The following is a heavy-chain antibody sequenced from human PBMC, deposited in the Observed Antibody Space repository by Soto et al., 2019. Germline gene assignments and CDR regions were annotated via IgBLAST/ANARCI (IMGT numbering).Heavy chain of an antibody. CDR3: ARHFRDYYDSSGYFYFEY. CDR1: GGSISSYY. CDR2: IYYSGST. V-gene: IGHV4-39*01. J-gene: IGHJ4*01. D-gene: IGHD3-22*01. Sequence: SETLSLTCTVSGGSISSYYWSWIRQPPGKGLEGIGSIYYSGSTYYNPSLKSRVTISVDTSKNQFSLKLGSVTAADTALYYCARHFRDYYDSSGYFYFEYLGQGTLVTVSS.